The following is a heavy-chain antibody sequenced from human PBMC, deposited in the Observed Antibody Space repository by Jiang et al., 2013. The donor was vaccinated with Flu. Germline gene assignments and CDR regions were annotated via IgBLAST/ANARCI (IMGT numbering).Heavy chain of an antibody. J-gene: IGHJ6*02. Sequence: QLVESGPGLVKPSQTLSLTCTVSGGSINSGDYYWSWIRQPPGKGLEWVGYVYYTGITYYNPSLMSRISISVDTSKNHFSLKMNSVIAADTAVYYCARMDYGSGTNFYYYGMDVWGQGTTVTVSS. CDR3: ARMDYGSGTNFYYYGMDV. CDR1: GGSINSGDYY. CDR2: VYYTGIT. V-gene: IGHV4-30-4*01. D-gene: IGHD3-10*01.